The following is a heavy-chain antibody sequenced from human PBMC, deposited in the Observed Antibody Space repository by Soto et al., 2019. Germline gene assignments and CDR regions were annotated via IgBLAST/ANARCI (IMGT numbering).Heavy chain of an antibody. V-gene: IGHV5-51*01. D-gene: IGHD3-3*01. CDR1: GYNFAGYW. CDR2: IYPSDSDT. J-gene: IGHJ4*02. CDR3: ATGGVSTPPFDS. Sequence: GESLKISCKGSGYNFAGYWIAWVRQMPGKGLELMGIIYPSDSDTRYRPSFQGQVTISADKSISSAYLQWSSLRASDTAMYYCATGGVSTPPFDSWGQGTPVTVSS.